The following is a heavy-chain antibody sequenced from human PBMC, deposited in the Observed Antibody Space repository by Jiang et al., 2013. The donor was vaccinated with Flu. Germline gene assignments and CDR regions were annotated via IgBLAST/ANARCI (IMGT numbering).Heavy chain of an antibody. CDR2: INSDGSST. V-gene: IGHV3-74*01. Sequence: PGGSLRLSCAASGFTFSSYWMHWVRQAPGKGLVWVSRINSDGSSTSYADSVKGRFTISRDNAKNTLYLQMNSLRAEDTAVYYCASGGYISGFDYWGQGTLVTVSS. CDR3: ASGGYISGFDY. CDR1: GFTFSSYW. J-gene: IGHJ4*02. D-gene: IGHD1-1*01.